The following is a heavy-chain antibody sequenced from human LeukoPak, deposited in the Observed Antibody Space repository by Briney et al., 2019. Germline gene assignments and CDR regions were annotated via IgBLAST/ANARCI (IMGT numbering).Heavy chain of an antibody. CDR3: ARGLTMHRYCSSTSCYPGYYYYYMDV. D-gene: IGHD2-2*01. CDR2: INHSGST. CDR1: GGSFSGYY. V-gene: IGHV4-34*01. Sequence: SETLSLTCAVYGGSFSGYYWSWIRQPSGKGLEWIGEINHSGSTNYNPSLKSRVTISVDTSKNQFSLKLSSVTAADTAVYYCARGLTMHRYCSSTSCYPGYYYYYMDVWGKGTTVTVSS. J-gene: IGHJ6*03.